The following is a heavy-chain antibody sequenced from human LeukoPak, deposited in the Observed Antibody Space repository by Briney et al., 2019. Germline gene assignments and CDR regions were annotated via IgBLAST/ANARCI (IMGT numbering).Heavy chain of an antibody. J-gene: IGHJ4*02. CDR2: IWFDGSRD. CDR3: AKAKGEDAIQIGFFDY. D-gene: IGHD2-21*01. CDR1: GLTFTNYG. Sequence: GRSLRLSCAAAGLTFTNYGVDWVRQAPGKGLEWVALIWFDGSRDYYADSVRGRFTISRDNSKNTVYLQMNNLRAEDTALSYCAKAKGEDAIQIGFFDYWGQGTLVSVSS. V-gene: IGHV3-33*06.